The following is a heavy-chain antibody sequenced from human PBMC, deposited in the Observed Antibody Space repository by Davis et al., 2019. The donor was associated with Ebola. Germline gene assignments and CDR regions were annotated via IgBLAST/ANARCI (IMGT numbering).Heavy chain of an antibody. Sequence: SETLSLTCTVSGGPIRSGRYYWNWIRQSAGKALEWIGHISTDEGTSYNPSLKGRVTISVDTSKNQFSLKLKSVTAADTAVYFCARLSGLFSSSSGALYFDLWGRGTLVSVSS. J-gene: IGHJ2*01. V-gene: IGHV4-61*09. CDR2: ISTDEGT. D-gene: IGHD6-6*01. CDR1: GGPIRSGRYY. CDR3: ARLSGLFSSSSGALYFDL.